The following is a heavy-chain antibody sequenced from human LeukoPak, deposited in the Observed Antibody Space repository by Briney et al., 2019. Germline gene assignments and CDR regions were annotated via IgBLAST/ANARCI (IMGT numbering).Heavy chain of an antibody. CDR1: GFTFSTYW. J-gene: IGHJ6*03. D-gene: IGHD6-13*01. V-gene: IGHV3-7*03. CDR3: AKGGGVVAAAGFYYYYYMDV. CDR2: IKEDGNEK. Sequence: GGSLRLSCAASGFTFSTYWMSWVRQAPGKGLEWVANIKEDGNEKYHVDSVKGRFTISRDNAKNALYLQMNSLRAEDTAVYYCAKGGGVVAAAGFYYYYYMDVWGKGTTVTISS.